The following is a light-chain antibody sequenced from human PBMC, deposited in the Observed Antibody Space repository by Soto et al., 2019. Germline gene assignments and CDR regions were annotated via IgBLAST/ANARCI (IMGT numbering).Light chain of an antibody. CDR3: QQHGSSPST. CDR2: GAS. Sequence: EIVLTQSPGTVSLSPGERATLSCRASQSVGSKFLAWYQQRPGQSPRLLIYGASSRATGIPDRFSGGGSGTDFTLTISRLEPEDFAVYSCQQHGSSPSTFGQGTRLEMK. V-gene: IGKV3-20*01. J-gene: IGKJ5*01. CDR1: QSVGSKF.